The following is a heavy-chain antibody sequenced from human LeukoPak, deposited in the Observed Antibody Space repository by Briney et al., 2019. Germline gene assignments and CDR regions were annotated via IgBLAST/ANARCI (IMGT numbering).Heavy chain of an antibody. CDR1: GFTFKNYV. Sequence: GGSLRLSCAASGFTFKNYVIHWVRQAPGKGLEWVAVVSYDGSIKYYADSVKGRFTISRDNSKNTLYLQMSSLRAEDTAVYHCAREGYYGSGTPSFYFDFWGQGTLVTVSS. D-gene: IGHD3-10*01. CDR2: VSYDGSIK. J-gene: IGHJ4*02. CDR3: AREGYYGSGTPSFYFDF. V-gene: IGHV3-30*03.